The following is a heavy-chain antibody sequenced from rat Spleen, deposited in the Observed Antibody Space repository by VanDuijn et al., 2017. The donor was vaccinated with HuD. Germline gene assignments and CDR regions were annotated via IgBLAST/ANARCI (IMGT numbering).Heavy chain of an antibody. CDR2: ISYDGITT. CDR1: GFTFSDYG. CDR3: TRDLYLGFAY. D-gene: IGHD2-1*01. Sequence: EVQLVESGGGLVQPGRSLKLSCAASGFTFSDYGVAWVRQAPAKGLEWVAAISYDGITTYYRDSVRGRFTISRDNAQSTLYLQMHSLRSEDTATYYCTRDLYLGFAYWGQGTLVTVSS. V-gene: IGHV5-29*01. J-gene: IGHJ3*01.